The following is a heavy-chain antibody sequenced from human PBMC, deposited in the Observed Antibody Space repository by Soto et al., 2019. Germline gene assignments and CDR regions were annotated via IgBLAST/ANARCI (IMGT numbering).Heavy chain of an antibody. D-gene: IGHD6-19*01. Sequence: ASVKVSCKAPEYTFTGYYLLWVRQATGQGLEWFGWMNPESGTPSYEQMFQARVPITRNTYIRTAYMGLSSLRSEDTAVYYCARGQQWLVLLNYYYYGMDVWGQGTTVTVSS. CDR1: EYTFTGYY. CDR3: ARGQQWLVLLNYYYYGMDV. V-gene: IGHV1-8*02. J-gene: IGHJ6*02. CDR2: MNPESGTP.